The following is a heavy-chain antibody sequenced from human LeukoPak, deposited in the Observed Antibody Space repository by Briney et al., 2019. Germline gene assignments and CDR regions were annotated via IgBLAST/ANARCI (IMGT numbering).Heavy chain of an antibody. D-gene: IGHD3-16*01. CDR3: AKDTLRVNYVWGSSSAYNWFDP. V-gene: IGHV3-7*01. CDR2: IKTDGSEK. J-gene: IGHJ5*02. Sequence: PGGSLRLSCAASGFTFSNYWMSWVRQAPGKGLEWVANIKTDGSEKYYVDSVKGRFTISRDNSKNTLYLQMNSLRAEDTAVYYCAKDTLRVNYVWGSSSAYNWFDPWGQGTLVTVSS. CDR1: GFTFSNYW.